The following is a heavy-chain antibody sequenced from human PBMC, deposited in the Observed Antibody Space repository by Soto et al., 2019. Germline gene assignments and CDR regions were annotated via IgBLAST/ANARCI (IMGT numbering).Heavy chain of an antibody. CDR2: ISSSSSYT. J-gene: IGHJ6*02. D-gene: IGHD2-2*01. CDR1: GFTFSDYY. Sequence: QVQLVESGGGLVKPGGSLRLSCAASGFTFSDYYMSWIRQAPGKGLEWVSYISSSSSYTNYADSVKGRFTISRDNTKNALYLQMNSLRAEDTAVSYCARGASRYYYYGMDVWGQGTTVTVSS. CDR3: ARGASRYYYYGMDV. V-gene: IGHV3-11*06.